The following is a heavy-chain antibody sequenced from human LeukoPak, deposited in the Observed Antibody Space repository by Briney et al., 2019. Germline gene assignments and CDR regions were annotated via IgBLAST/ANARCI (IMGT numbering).Heavy chain of an antibody. Sequence: SVKVSCTVSGGTFSSYAISWVQQAPGQGLEWMGGIIPIFGTANYAQKFQGRVTITADESTSTAYMELSSLRSEDTAVYYCAAMVRGHSDAFDIWGQGTMVTVSS. CDR2: IIPIFGTA. J-gene: IGHJ3*02. CDR3: AAMVRGHSDAFDI. V-gene: IGHV1-69*13. D-gene: IGHD3-10*01. CDR1: GGTFSSYA.